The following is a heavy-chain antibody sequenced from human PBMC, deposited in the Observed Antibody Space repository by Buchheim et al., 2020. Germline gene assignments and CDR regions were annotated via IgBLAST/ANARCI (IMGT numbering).Heavy chain of an antibody. V-gene: IGHV4-39*01. Sequence: QLQLQESGPGLVKPSETLSLTCTVSGGSISSSSYNWGWIRQPPGKGLEWIGSIYYSGSTYYNPSLKSRVTISVDTSKNQFSLKLSSVTAADTAVYYCARATYYDFWSGYYYYYYMDVWGKGTT. CDR3: ARATYYDFWSGYYYYYYMDV. CDR2: IYYSGST. D-gene: IGHD3-3*01. J-gene: IGHJ6*03. CDR1: GGSISSSSYN.